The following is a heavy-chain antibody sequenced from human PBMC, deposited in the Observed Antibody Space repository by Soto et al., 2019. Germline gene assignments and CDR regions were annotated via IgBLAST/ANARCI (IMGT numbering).Heavy chain of an antibody. Sequence: GGSLRLSCAASGFIFTSYAMSWVRQAPGKGLEWVSRISNSGDYTYYADSVKGRFTISRDNSKNTLYLQMNSLRAEDTAVYYCARGDLRRFSQDGWGKGTTVTVSS. D-gene: IGHD3-3*01. V-gene: IGHV3-23*01. J-gene: IGHJ6*04. CDR2: ISNSGDYT. CDR3: ARGDLRRFSQDG. CDR1: GFIFTSYA.